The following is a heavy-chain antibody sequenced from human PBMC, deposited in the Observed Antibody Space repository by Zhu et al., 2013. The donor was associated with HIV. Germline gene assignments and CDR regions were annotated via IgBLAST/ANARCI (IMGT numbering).Heavy chain of an antibody. D-gene: IGHD4-17*01. CDR3: ARGPDYGGNSRRYFDL. J-gene: IGHJ2*01. CDR1: GGSISSYY. Sequence: QVQLQESGPGLVKPSETLSLTCTVSGGSISSYYWSWIRQPPGKGLEWIGYIYYSGSTNYNPSLKSRVTISVDTSKNQFSLKLSSVTAADTAVYYCARGPDYGGNSRRYFDLWGRGTLVTVSS. CDR2: IYYSGST. V-gene: IGHV4-59*01.